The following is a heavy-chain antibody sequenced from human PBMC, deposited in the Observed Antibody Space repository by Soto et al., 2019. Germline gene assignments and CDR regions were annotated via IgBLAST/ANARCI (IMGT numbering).Heavy chain of an antibody. CDR3: AYHSIVRGVIIRDSYYGMAF. CDR1: VGGLDSNS. D-gene: IGHD3-10*01. CDR2: IIPIFGIE. J-gene: IGHJ6*02. V-gene: IGHV1-69*17. Sequence: NDPVGGLDSNSMGSLQQAKRQGLEWMGGIIPIFGIENYAQKFQGRVTITADTSTSTAYMELSSLRSEDTALYYCAYHSIVRGVIIRDSYYGMAFWVHGTTVTVSS.